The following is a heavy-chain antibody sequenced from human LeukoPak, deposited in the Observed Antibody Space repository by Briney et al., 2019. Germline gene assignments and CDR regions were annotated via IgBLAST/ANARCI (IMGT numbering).Heavy chain of an antibody. CDR2: INPNTGQP. D-gene: IGHD5-24*01. V-gene: IGHV7-4-1*02. CDR1: GYMFTKNA. Sequence: GASVKVSCKASGYMFTKNALNWVRQAPGQRPEWMGWINPNTGQPAYAQGFTGRFVFSLDTSVNTAYLQISSLKAEDTAVYYCARDLGYSPGSSDYWGQGTLVTVSS. CDR3: ARDLGYSPGSSDY. J-gene: IGHJ4*02.